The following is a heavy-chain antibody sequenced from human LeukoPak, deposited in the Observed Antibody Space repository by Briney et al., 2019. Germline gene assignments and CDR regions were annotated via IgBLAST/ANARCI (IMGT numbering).Heavy chain of an antibody. V-gene: IGHV4-59*01. J-gene: IGHJ3*02. CDR1: AGSISSYY. CDR3: AREPHYDILILDI. D-gene: IGHD3-9*01. CDR2: IYYSGST. Sequence: TETLSLPCSVSAGSISSYYGSWFRQPPGKGLVGIGYIYYSGSTNYNPSLKSRVTISVDTSKNQFSLKLSSVTAADTAVYYCAREPHYDILILDIWGQGTMVTVSS.